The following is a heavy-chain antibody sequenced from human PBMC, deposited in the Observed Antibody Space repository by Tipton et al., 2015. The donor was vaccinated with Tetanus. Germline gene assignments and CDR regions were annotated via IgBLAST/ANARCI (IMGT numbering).Heavy chain of an antibody. J-gene: IGHJ6*02. D-gene: IGHD3-9*01. Sequence: TLSLTCTVSGGSISSGGYYWSWIRQHPGKGLEWIGYIYYSGSTYYNPSLKSRVTISVDTSKNQFSLKLSSVTAADTAVYYCAGGRYCDILTGYYGVGVDRLYGMDVWGQGTTVTVSS. CDR1: GGSISSGGYY. CDR2: IYYSGST. CDR3: AGGRYCDILTGYYGVGVDRLYGMDV. V-gene: IGHV4-31*03.